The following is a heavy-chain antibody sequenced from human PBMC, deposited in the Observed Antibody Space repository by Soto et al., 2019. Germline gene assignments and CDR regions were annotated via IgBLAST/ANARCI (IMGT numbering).Heavy chain of an antibody. CDR2: IRSKANSYAT. V-gene: IGHV3-73*01. CDR1: GFTFSGSA. J-gene: IGHJ6*03. D-gene: IGHD3-3*01. CDR3: TSFNYDFWSGYSPNVYYYYMDV. Sequence: GGSLRLSCAASGFTFSGSAMHWVRQASGKGLEWVGRIRSKANSYATAYDASVKGRFTISRDDSKNTAYLQMNSLKTEDTAVYYCTSFNYDFWSGYSPNVYYYYMDVWGKGTTVTVSS.